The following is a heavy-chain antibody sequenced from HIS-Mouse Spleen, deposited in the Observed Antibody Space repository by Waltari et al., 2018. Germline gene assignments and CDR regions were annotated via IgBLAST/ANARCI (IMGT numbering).Heavy chain of an antibody. D-gene: IGHD6-6*01. J-gene: IGHJ4*02. CDR2: TYYRSKWYN. V-gene: IGHV6-1*01. Sequence: QVQLQQSGPGLVKPSQTLSLTCAIPGDSVASNRPARTGIRQSPSRGLEWLGRTYYRSKWYNDYAVSVKSRITINPDTSKNQFSLQLNSVTPEDTAVYYCARYSSSFDYWGQGTLVTVSS. CDR1: GDSVASNRPA. CDR3: ARYSSSFDY.